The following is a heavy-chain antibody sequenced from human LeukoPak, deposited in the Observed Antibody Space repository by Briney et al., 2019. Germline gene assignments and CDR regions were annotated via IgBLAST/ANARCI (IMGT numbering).Heavy chain of an antibody. CDR3: ARDDGGVDY. CDR1: GFTFSSYS. D-gene: IGHD2-15*01. V-gene: IGHV3-21*01. CDR2: ISSSSSYI. Sequence: GGSLRLSCAASGFTFSSYSMNWVRQAPGKGLEWVSSISSSSSYIYHADSVKGRFTISRDNAKNSLYLQMNSLRAEDTAVYYCARDDGGVDYWGQGTLVTVSS. J-gene: IGHJ4*02.